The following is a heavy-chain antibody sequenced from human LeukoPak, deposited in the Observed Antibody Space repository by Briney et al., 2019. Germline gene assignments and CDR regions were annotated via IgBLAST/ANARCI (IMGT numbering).Heavy chain of an antibody. V-gene: IGHV7-4-1*02. J-gene: IGHJ4*02. D-gene: IGHD5-18*01. CDR3: GRDPKLGIRGYTYGYIDH. CDR1: GYTFTNNA. Sequence: ASVKVSCKTSGYTFTNNAINWVRQAPGQGLEWMGWINTNTGNPSYAQAFFTGRYVFSLDTSASTAYLQINGLKADDTAVYYCGRDPKLGIRGYTYGYIDHWGQGTLLTVAS. CDR2: INTNTGNP.